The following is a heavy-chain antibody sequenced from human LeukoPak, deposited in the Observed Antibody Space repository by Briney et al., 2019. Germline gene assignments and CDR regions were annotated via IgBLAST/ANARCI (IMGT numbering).Heavy chain of an antibody. D-gene: IGHD5-12*01. J-gene: IGHJ4*02. CDR1: GFAFTNAC. Sequence: GGPLRLSCAASGFAFTNACMSWVRRAPGKGLEWVGRIRSKNNGGTTDYAAPVRGRFSISRDDTKSTLYLQMNSLKTEDAAVYYCTTDPGYRGLYYFDYWGQGTLVTVSS. CDR2: IRSKNNGGTT. V-gene: IGHV3-15*01. CDR3: TTDPGYRGLYYFDY.